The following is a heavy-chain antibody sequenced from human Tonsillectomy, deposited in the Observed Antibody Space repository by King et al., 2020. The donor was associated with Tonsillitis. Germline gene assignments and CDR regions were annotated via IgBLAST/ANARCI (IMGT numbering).Heavy chain of an antibody. V-gene: IGHV4-34*01. D-gene: IGHD1-1*01. CDR1: GGSFSGYS. Sequence: VQLQQWGAGLLKPSETLSLTCAVYGGSFSGYSWSWIRQPPGKGLEWIGEINHSGSTNYNPSLKSRVTISVDTSKNQFSLKLSSVTAADTAVYYCARGSTTYFDYWGQGALGTASS. J-gene: IGHJ4*02. CDR2: INHSGST. CDR3: ARGSTTYFDY.